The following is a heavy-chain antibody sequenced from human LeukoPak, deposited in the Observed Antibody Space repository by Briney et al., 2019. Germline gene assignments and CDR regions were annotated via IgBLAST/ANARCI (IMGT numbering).Heavy chain of an antibody. V-gene: IGHV3-23*01. CDR3: AKASRATLTTVINWFDP. Sequence: GGSLRLSCAASGFTFTTYAMSRVRQAPGKGLEWVSGLSDSGGSTYYADSVKGRFTISRDNSKNTLYLQMNSLRVEDTAVYYCAKASRATLTTVINWFDPWGQGTPVTVSS. J-gene: IGHJ5*02. CDR2: LSDSGGST. CDR1: GFTFTTYA. D-gene: IGHD4-11*01.